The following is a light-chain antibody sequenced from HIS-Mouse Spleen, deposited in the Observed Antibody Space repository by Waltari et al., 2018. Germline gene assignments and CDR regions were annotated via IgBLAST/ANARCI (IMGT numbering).Light chain of an antibody. CDR2: SNN. CDR3: AAWDDSLNGWV. J-gene: IGLJ3*02. Sequence: QSVLTQPPSASGTPGQRVTISCSGSSSNIGSNTVNWYQQPPGTAPKLLIYSNNQRPSGVPDRFSGSKYGTSACLAISGLQSEDEADYYCAAWDDSLNGWVFGGGTKLTVL. CDR1: SSNIGSNT. V-gene: IGLV1-44*01.